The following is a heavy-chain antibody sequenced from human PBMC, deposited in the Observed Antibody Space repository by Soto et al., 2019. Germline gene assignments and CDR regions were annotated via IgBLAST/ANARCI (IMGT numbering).Heavy chain of an antibody. Sequence: SETLSLTCTVSGGSISSYYWSWIRQPPGKGLEWIGYIYYSGSTNYNPSLKSRVTISVDTSKNQFSLKLSPVTAADTAVYYCARGITIFGVTNGMDVWGQGTTVTVSS. D-gene: IGHD3-3*01. J-gene: IGHJ6*02. CDR2: IYYSGST. V-gene: IGHV4-59*01. CDR3: ARGITIFGVTNGMDV. CDR1: GGSISSYY.